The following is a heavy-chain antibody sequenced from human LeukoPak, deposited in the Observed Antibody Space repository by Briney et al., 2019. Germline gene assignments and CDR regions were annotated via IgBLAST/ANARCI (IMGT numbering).Heavy chain of an antibody. D-gene: IGHD2/OR15-2a*01. J-gene: IGHJ4*02. Sequence: SETLSLTCTVSGGSISSYYWSWIRQPPGKGLEWIGYIYYSGSTNYNPSLKSRVTMSVDTSKNQFSLKLSSVTAADTAVYYCARTAFGSLDYWGQGTLVTVSS. CDR1: GGSISSYY. V-gene: IGHV4-59*01. CDR3: ARTAFGSLDY. CDR2: IYYSGST.